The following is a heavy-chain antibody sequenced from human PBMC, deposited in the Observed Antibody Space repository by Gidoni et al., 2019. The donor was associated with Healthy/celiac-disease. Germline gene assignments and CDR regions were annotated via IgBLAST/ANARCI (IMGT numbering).Heavy chain of an antibody. V-gene: IGHV4-34*01. CDR1: GGSFSGYS. CDR2: IHHSGST. D-gene: IGHD3-22*01. Sequence: QVQLQQWGAGLLKPSATLSLTCAVYGGSFSGYSWHWIRQPPGKGLEWIGEIHHSGSTNYIPSLKLRVTISVDTSKNQFSLKLSSVTAADTAVYYCARGRDYYDSSGYYHLGYYFDYWGQGTLVTVSS. CDR3: ARGRDYYDSSGYYHLGYYFDY. J-gene: IGHJ4*02.